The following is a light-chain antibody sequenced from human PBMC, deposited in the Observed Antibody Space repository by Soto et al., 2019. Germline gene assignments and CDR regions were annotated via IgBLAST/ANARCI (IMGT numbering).Light chain of an antibody. CDR3: SSYTTSSTPYV. CDR1: SSDSGAYDY. V-gene: IGLV2-14*01. J-gene: IGLJ1*01. CDR2: EVN. Sequence: QSALAQPASLSGSPGQSITISCTGTSSDSGAYDYVSWFQQHPGKAPKLMISEVNNRPSGVSNRFSGSKSGNTAYLTISGLQVEDGADYYCSSYTTSSTPYVFGTGPNAAVL.